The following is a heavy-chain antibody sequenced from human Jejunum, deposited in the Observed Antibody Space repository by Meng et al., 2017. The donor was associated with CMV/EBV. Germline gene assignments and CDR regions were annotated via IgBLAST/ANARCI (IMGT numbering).Heavy chain of an antibody. CDR3: ARSIRPGVGWFDP. D-gene: IGHD7-27*01. CDR1: GYTFTGYY. V-gene: IGHV1-2*02. Sequence: KASGYTFTGYYIHWVRQAPGQGLEWMGWINPNSGGTNYAQKFQGRVTMTRDTSITTAYMDLSRLTSDDTAVYYCARSIRPGVGWFDPWGQGTLVTVSS. J-gene: IGHJ5*02. CDR2: INPNSGGT.